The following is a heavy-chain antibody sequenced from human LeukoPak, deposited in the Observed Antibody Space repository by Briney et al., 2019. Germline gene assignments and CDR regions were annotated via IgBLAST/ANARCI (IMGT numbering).Heavy chain of an antibody. CDR1: GGSFSGYY. V-gene: IGHV4-34*01. CDR3: ASRSLWFRAFDI. Sequence: SETLSLTCAVYGGSFSGYYWSWIRQPPGKGLEWIGEINHSGSTNYNPSLKSRVTISVDTSKNQFSLKLSSVTAADTAVYYCASRSLWFRAFDIGGQGTMVTVSS. J-gene: IGHJ3*02. CDR2: INHSGST. D-gene: IGHD3-10*01.